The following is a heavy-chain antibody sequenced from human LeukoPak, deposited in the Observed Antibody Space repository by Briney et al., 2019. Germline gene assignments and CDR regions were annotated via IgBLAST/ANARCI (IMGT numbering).Heavy chain of an antibody. CDR3: ATDISKQQLEQNWFDP. CDR2: INPNSGDT. D-gene: IGHD6-13*01. CDR1: GYTFSDYY. Sequence: ASVKVSCKASGYTFSDYYMHWVRQAPGQGLEWMGWINPNSGDTDSAQRFQGRVTLTRDTSISTAYMELSSLRSEDTAVYYCATDISKQQLEQNWFDPWGQGTLVTVSS. J-gene: IGHJ5*02. V-gene: IGHV1-2*02.